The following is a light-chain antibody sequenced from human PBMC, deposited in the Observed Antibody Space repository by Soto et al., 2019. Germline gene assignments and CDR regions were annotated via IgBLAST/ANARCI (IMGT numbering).Light chain of an antibody. V-gene: IGKV3-11*01. Sequence: EILLPQSPATLSLSPGERATLSCRASQSVSSYLAWYQQKPGQAPRLLIYDASNRATGIPARFSGSGSGTDFTISIRSLEPEDFAVYYCQQRSNWLTFGGGTKVDIK. CDR2: DAS. CDR1: QSVSSY. CDR3: QQRSNWLT. J-gene: IGKJ4*01.